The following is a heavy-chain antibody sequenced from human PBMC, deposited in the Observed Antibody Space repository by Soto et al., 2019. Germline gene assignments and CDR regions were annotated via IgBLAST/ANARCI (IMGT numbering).Heavy chain of an antibody. Sequence: GGSLRLSCAASGFTFSSYAMSWVRQAPGKGLEWVSAISGSGGSTYYADSVKGRFTISRDNSKNTLYLQMNSLRADDTAVYYCAKDDYIWGSYPRDWGQGTLVTVSS. CDR1: GFTFSSYA. J-gene: IGHJ4*02. CDR3: AKDDYIWGSYPRD. CDR2: ISGSGGST. V-gene: IGHV3-23*01. D-gene: IGHD3-16*02.